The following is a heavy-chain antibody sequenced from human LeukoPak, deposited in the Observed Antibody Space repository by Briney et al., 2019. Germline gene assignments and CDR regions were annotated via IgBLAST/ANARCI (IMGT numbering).Heavy chain of an antibody. V-gene: IGHV3-23*01. Sequence: GFLRLSCAASGFTFSSHAMSWVRQAPGKGLEWVSAISISGGSTYYADSVKGRFTISRDNSKNTLYLQMNSLRPEDTAVYYCANEIRPNDHWGQGTLVTVSS. CDR3: ANEIRPNDH. D-gene: IGHD4-17*01. CDR1: GFTFSSHA. J-gene: IGHJ4*02. CDR2: ISISGGST.